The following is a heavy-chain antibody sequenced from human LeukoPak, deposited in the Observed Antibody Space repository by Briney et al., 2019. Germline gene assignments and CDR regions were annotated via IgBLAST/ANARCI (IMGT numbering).Heavy chain of an antibody. V-gene: IGHV3-66*02. CDR2: IYSGGNT. J-gene: IGHJ4*02. CDR3: ARSWDARLNFDY. Sequence: GGSVRLSCAASGFTINNNYMNWVRQAPGKGLEWVSVIYSGGNTYYADSVKGRFTISRDNSKNTLYLQMNSLRAEDTAIYYCARSWDARLNFDYWGQGTLVTVSS. CDR1: GFTINNNY. D-gene: IGHD1-26*01.